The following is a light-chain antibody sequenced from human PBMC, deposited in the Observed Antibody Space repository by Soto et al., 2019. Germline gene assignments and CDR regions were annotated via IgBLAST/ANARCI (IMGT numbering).Light chain of an antibody. V-gene: IGLV1-47*02. CDR1: SSNIGSNY. Sequence: QSVLTQPPSASRTPGQRVTISCSGSSSNIGSNYVYWYQQLPGTAPKLLIYNNNLRPSGVPDRFSGSKSDTSASLAISGLRSEDEADYYCAAWDDSLSGQGIFGGGTKVTVL. CDR3: AAWDDSLSGQGI. J-gene: IGLJ2*01. CDR2: NNN.